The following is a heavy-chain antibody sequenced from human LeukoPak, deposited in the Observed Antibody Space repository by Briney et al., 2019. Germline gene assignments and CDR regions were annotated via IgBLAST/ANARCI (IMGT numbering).Heavy chain of an antibody. Sequence: GGSLRLSCVASDFIFSSYWMTWVRQAPGKGLEWVANIKQDGGETYYVGSVKGRFTISRDNAQNSLYLQMNSLRAEDTAIYYCAGGVWPRSNYWGQGTLVTVSS. CDR1: DFIFSSYW. J-gene: IGHJ4*02. CDR3: AGGVWPRSNY. D-gene: IGHD6-13*01. V-gene: IGHV3-7*01. CDR2: IKQDGGET.